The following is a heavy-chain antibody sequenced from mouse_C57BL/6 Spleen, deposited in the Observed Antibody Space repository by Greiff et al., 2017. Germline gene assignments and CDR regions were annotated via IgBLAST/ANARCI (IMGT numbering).Heavy chain of an antibody. Sequence: VQLQQPGAELVKPGASVKLSCKASGYTFTSYWMHWVKQRPGQGLEWIGMIHPNSGSTNYNEKFKSKATLTVDKSSSTAYMQLSSLTSEDSAVYYCARRQLGHAMDYWGQGTSVTVSS. CDR1: GYTFTSYW. D-gene: IGHD4-1*02. V-gene: IGHV1-64*01. CDR2: IHPNSGST. CDR3: ARRQLGHAMDY. J-gene: IGHJ4*01.